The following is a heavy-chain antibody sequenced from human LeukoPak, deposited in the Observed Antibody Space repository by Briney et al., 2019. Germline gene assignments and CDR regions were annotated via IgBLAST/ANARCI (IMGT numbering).Heavy chain of an antibody. V-gene: IGHV4-38-2*02. CDR1: DYSISSGFY. Sequence: PSETLSLTCSVSDYSISSGFYWGWVRQSPGKGLEWIGNIYRTGSTYYHPSLKSRVTISVDTSKNQFSLKLSSVTAADTAVYYCARDGNALWGQGTLVTASS. D-gene: IGHD1-1*01. CDR2: IYRTGST. J-gene: IGHJ4*02. CDR3: ARDGNAL.